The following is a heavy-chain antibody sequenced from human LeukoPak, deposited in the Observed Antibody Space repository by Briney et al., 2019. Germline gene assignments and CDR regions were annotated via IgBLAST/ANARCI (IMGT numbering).Heavy chain of an antibody. Sequence: SETLSLTCTVSGGSISSYYWSWIRQPPGKGLECIGYIYYSGSTNYNPSLKSRVTISVDTSKNQFSLKLSSVTAADTAVYYCARVYVSSSSWSFDYWGQRTLVTVSS. J-gene: IGHJ4*02. D-gene: IGHD6-13*01. CDR2: IYYSGST. CDR1: GGSISSYY. V-gene: IGHV4-59*01. CDR3: ARVYVSSSSWSFDY.